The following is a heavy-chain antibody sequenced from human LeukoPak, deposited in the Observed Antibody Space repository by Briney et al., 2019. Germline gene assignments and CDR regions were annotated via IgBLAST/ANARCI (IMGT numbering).Heavy chain of an antibody. Sequence: PGRSLRLSCAASGFTFSSYAMHWVRQAPGKGLEWVAVISYDGSNKYYADSVKGRFTISRDNSKNTLYLQMNSLRAEDTAVYYCARVRKNWNDAFDIWGQGTMVTVSS. J-gene: IGHJ3*02. CDR3: ARVRKNWNDAFDI. V-gene: IGHV3-30*01. CDR1: GFTFSSYA. CDR2: ISYDGSNK. D-gene: IGHD1-1*01.